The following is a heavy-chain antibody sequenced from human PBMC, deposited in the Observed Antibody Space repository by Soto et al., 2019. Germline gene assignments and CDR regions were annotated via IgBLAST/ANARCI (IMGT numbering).Heavy chain of an antibody. Sequence: QITLKESGPTLVKPTQTLTLTCTFSGFSLSTSGVGVGWIRQPPGKALEWLALIYWDDDKRYSPSLTSRLTITNDTTKNQVVLTMTNMDPVDTATYYCAHSLIPNWGSRGAFDYWGQGTLVTVSS. D-gene: IGHD7-27*01. V-gene: IGHV2-5*02. CDR3: AHSLIPNWGSRGAFDY. J-gene: IGHJ4*02. CDR2: IYWDDDK. CDR1: GFSLSTSGVG.